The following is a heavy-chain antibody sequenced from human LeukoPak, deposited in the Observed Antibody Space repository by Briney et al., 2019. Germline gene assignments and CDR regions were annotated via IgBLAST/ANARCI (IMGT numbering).Heavy chain of an antibody. CDR3: AGYYDFWSGYFY. CDR2: INHSGST. D-gene: IGHD3-3*01. Sequence: SETLSLTCAVYGGSFSGYYRSWIRQPPGKGLEWIGEINHSGSTNYNPSLKSRVTISVDTSKNQFSLKLSSVTAADTAVYYCAGYYDFWSGYFYWGQGTLVTVSS. CDR1: GGSFSGYY. V-gene: IGHV4-34*01. J-gene: IGHJ4*02.